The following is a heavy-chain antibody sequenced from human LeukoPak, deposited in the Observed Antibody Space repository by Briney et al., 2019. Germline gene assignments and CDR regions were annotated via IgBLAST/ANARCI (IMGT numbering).Heavy chain of an antibody. D-gene: IGHD1-26*01. V-gene: IGHV1-24*01. J-gene: IGHJ3*02. CDR1: GYTLTELS. Sequence: ASVKVSCKVSGYTLTELSMHWVRQAPGKGLEWMGGFDPEDGETIYAQKFQGRVTMTEDTSTDTAYMELSSLRSEDTAVYYCATYPLVGATNRRAFDIWGQGTMVTVSS. CDR3: ATYPLVGATNRRAFDI. CDR2: FDPEDGET.